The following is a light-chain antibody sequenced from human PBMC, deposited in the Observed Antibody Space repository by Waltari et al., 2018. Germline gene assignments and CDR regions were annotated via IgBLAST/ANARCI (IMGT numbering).Light chain of an antibody. J-gene: IGKJ1*01. CDR3: QQYYRSRT. Sequence: DIVMTQSPDSLAVSLGERPTINCKSSQSVLYNSNDKNYLAWYQQKPGQHPKLLIYWASTRESGVPDRFSGRGSGTDFTLTISSLQAEDVAVYYCQQYYRSRTFGQGTKVEIK. CDR2: WAS. V-gene: IGKV4-1*01. CDR1: QSVLYNSNDKNY.